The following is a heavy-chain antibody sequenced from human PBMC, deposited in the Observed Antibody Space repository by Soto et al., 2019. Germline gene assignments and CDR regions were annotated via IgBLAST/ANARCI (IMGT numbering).Heavy chain of an antibody. CDR2: IIPILGIA. CDR3: ARDTTPPPAYCGGDCYPDY. CDR1: GGTFSSYT. V-gene: IGHV1-69*08. D-gene: IGHD2-21*02. Sequence: QVQLVQSGAEVKKPGSSVKVSCKASGGTFSSYTISWVRQAPGQGLEWMGRIIPILGIANYAQKFQGRVTITADKPTSTAYMELGSRRSEDTAVYYCARDTTPPPAYCGGDCYPDYWGQGTLVTVSS. J-gene: IGHJ4*02.